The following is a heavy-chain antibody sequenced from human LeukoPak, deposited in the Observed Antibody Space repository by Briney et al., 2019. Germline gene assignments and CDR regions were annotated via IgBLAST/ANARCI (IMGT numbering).Heavy chain of an antibody. CDR2: IYYSGST. CDR3: ARAGILFDY. J-gene: IGHJ4*02. D-gene: IGHD1-26*01. CDR1: GGSISSSSYY. V-gene: IGHV4-39*01. Sequence: SETLSLTCTVSGGSISSSSYYWGWIRQPPGKGLEWIGSIYYSGSTYHNPSLKSRVTISVDTSKNQFSLKLSSVTAADTAVYYCARAGILFDYWGQGTLVTVSS.